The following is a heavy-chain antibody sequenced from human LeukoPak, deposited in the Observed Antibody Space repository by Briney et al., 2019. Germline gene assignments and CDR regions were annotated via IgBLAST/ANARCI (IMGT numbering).Heavy chain of an antibody. CDR2: INQDGSEK. CDR1: GFTFSNYW. J-gene: IGHJ4*02. V-gene: IGHV3-7*01. CDR3: ARGLLDY. Sequence: GGSLRLSCAASGFTFSNYWMSWVRQAPGKGLEWVANINQDGSEKKYKGSVKGRFTISRDNAKNSVYLQMNSLRVEDTAVYYCARGLLDYWGQGTLVTVSS.